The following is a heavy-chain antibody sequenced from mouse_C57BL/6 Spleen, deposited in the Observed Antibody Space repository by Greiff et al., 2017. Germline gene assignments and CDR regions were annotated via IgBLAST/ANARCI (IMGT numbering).Heavy chain of an antibody. J-gene: IGHJ3*01. CDR3: ARHEAGDGYYGGFAY. CDR2: FYPGSGSI. CDR1: GYTFTEYT. D-gene: IGHD2-3*01. V-gene: IGHV1-62-2*01. Sequence: QVQLQQSGAELVKPGASVKLSCKASGYTFTEYTIHWVKQRSGQGLEWIGWFYPGSGSIKYNEKFKDKATLTADKASSTVYMELSRLTSDDSAVYFCARHEAGDGYYGGFAYWCQGTLVTVSA.